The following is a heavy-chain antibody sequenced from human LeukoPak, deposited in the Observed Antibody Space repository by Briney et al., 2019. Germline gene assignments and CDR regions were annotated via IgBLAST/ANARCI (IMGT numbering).Heavy chain of an antibody. CDR3: AKDLVQQLVLPFDY. CDR1: GFTFSSYA. CDR2: ISSNGGST. D-gene: IGHD6-13*01. Sequence: GGSLRLSCAASGFTFSSYAMHWVRQAPGKGLEYVSAISSNGGSTYYANSVKGRFTISRDNSKNTLYLQMNSLRAEDTAVYYCAKDLVQQLVLPFDYWGQGTLVTVSS. V-gene: IGHV3-64*01. J-gene: IGHJ4*02.